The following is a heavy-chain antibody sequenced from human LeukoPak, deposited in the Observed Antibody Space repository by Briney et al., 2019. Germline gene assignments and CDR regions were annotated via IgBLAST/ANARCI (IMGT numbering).Heavy chain of an antibody. D-gene: IGHD3-9*01. V-gene: IGHV1-46*03. Sequence: ASVKVSCKASGYTVISYYMHWVRQAPGQGLEWMGIINPSGGSTSYAQKFQGRVTMTRDTSTSTAYMELSSLRSEDTAVYYCARDFDWLLYLDYWGQGTLVTVSS. CDR1: GYTVISYY. CDR2: INPSGGST. CDR3: ARDFDWLLYLDY. J-gene: IGHJ4*02.